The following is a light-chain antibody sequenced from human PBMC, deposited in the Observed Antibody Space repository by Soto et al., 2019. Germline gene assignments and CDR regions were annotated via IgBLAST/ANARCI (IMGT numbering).Light chain of an antibody. CDR2: GAS. Sequence: EIVSTQSPATLSSSPGERATLSCRARRSIDTYLAWYQQKPVQAPRLLIYGASSSATGIPDRFSGSGSGTDFTLTISRLEPEDFAVYYCQQYGSSPETFGQGTKVDI. CDR3: QQYGSSPET. J-gene: IGKJ1*01. CDR1: RSIDTY. V-gene: IGKV3-20*01.